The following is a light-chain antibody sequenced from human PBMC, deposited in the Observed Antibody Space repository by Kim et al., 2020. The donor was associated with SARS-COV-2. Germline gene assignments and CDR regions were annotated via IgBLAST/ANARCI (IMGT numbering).Light chain of an antibody. CDR2: GAS. V-gene: IGKV3-15*01. J-gene: IGKJ2*01. CDR1: QSVSSS. Sequence: EIVMTQSPATLSVSPGERATLSCRASQSVSSSLAWYQQRPGQAPRLLIYGASTRATGIPARFSGSGSRTEFTLTISSLQSEDFALYYCQQYKKWPPHTFGQGTKLEI. CDR3: QQYKKWPPHT.